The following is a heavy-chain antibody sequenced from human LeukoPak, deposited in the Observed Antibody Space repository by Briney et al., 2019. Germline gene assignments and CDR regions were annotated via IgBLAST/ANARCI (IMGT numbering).Heavy chain of an antibody. D-gene: IGHD6-13*01. J-gene: IGHJ4*02. Sequence: ASVKVSCKASGYTFTGYYMHRVRQAPGQGLEWMGWINPNSGGTNYAQKFQGRVTITRNTSISTAYMELSSLRSEDTAVYYCARGGIAAADFDYWGQGTLVTVSS. CDR3: ARGGIAAADFDY. CDR1: GYTFTGYY. V-gene: IGHV1-2*02. CDR2: INPNSGGT.